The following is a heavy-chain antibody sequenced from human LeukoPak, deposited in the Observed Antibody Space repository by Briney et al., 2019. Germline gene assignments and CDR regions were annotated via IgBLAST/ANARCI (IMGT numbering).Heavy chain of an antibody. D-gene: IGHD3-10*01. Sequence: PSETLSLTCAVYGGSFSGYYWSWIRQPPGKGLEWIGEIDHSGSTNYNPSLKSRVTISVDTSKNQFSLKLSSVTAADTAVYYCASGSRPRDYYYYYYMDVWGKGTTVTVSS. CDR2: IDHSGST. CDR3: ASGSRPRDYYYYYYMDV. V-gene: IGHV4-34*01. CDR1: GGSFSGYY. J-gene: IGHJ6*03.